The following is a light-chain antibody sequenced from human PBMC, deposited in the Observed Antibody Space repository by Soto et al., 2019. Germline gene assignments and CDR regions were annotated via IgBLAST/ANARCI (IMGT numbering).Light chain of an antibody. Sequence: EIVLTQSPGTLSLSPGERATLSCRASQSVSSTYIALSRQKPGPAHGPLLYGASARATGPPARFSGSGSGTDFTLTISSLQSEDFAFYDCQQYNTWPPISFGQGTRLEIK. CDR2: GAS. CDR3: QQYNTWPPIS. J-gene: IGKJ5*01. CDR1: QSVSST. V-gene: IGKV3-15*01.